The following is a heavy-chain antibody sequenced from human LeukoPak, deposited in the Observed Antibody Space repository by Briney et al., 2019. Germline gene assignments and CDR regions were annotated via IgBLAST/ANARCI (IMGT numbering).Heavy chain of an antibody. D-gene: IGHD3-10*01. Sequence: PSETPSLTCTVSGVSISSYYWSWIRQPPGKGLEWIGYTFDSGSTNHDSSLKNRVTISVDTSDNQFSLRLSAVTAADTAVYFCARDRGDGNYQFHFDSWGQGTLVTVSS. V-gene: IGHV4-59*01. CDR1: GVSISSYY. CDR2: TFDSGST. CDR3: ARDRGDGNYQFHFDS. J-gene: IGHJ4*02.